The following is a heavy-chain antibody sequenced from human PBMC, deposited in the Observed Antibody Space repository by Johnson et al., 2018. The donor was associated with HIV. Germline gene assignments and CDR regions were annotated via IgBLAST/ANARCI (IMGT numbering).Heavy chain of an antibody. J-gene: IGHJ3*02. CDR1: GFTFSSYG. CDR2: IWYDGSNK. Sequence: QEQLVESGGGVVQPGRSLRLSCAASGFTFSSYGMHWVRQAPGKGLEWVAVIWYDGSNKYYADSVKGRFTISRDNSKNTLYLQMNSLIPEDTALYYCARSYYYFNDAFDIWGQGTMVTVSS. V-gene: IGHV3-33*01. CDR3: ARSYYYFNDAFDI. D-gene: IGHD3-10*01.